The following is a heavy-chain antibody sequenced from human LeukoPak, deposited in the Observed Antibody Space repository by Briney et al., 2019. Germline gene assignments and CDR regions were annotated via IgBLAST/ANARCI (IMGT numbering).Heavy chain of an antibody. D-gene: IGHD6-19*01. V-gene: IGHV1-69*05. Sequence: SVKVSCKASGGTFSSYGISWVRQAPGQGLEWMGGIIPIFGTPDYAQKFQGRVTMTRNTSISTAYMELSSLRSEDTAVYYCARGYSSGWYVGSPDYYYYMDVWGKGTTVTISS. CDR1: GGTFSSYG. CDR3: ARGYSSGWYVGSPDYYYYMDV. J-gene: IGHJ6*03. CDR2: IIPIFGTP.